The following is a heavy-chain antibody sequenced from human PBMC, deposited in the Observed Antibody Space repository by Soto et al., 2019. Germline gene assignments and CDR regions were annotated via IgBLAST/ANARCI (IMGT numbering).Heavy chain of an antibody. D-gene: IGHD1-26*01. Sequence: VQLVESGGGVVQPGRSLRLSCAASGFTFSSYAMHWVRQAPGKGLEWVAVISYDGSNKYYADSVKGRFTISRHNSKNPLYLQMNSLRAEDTAVYYCAGGRGATSVDYWGQGTLVTVSS. CDR3: AGGRGATSVDY. V-gene: IGHV3-30-3*01. CDR2: ISYDGSNK. CDR1: GFTFSSYA. J-gene: IGHJ4*02.